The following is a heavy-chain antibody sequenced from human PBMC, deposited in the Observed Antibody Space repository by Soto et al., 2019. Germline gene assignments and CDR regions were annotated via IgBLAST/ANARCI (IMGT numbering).Heavy chain of an antibody. CDR1: GFTFSSYG. CDR2: IWYDGSNK. D-gene: IGHD2-15*01. V-gene: IGHV3-33*01. CDR3: ARDRPAAEIPGAFDI. J-gene: IGHJ3*02. Sequence: QVQLVESGGGVVQPGRSLRLSCAASGFTFSSYGMHWVRQAPGKGLEWVAVIWYDGSNKYYADSVKGRFTISRDNSKNTLYLQMNSLRAEDTAVYYCARDRPAAEIPGAFDIWGQGTMVTVSS.